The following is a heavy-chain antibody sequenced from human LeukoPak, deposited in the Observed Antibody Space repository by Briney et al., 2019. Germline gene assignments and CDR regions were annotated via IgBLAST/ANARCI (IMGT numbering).Heavy chain of an antibody. CDR3: AREFFGGSYPGVGMDV. J-gene: IGHJ6*02. CDR2: INPNSGGT. D-gene: IGHD1-26*01. V-gene: IGHV1-2*02. CDR1: GYTFTGYY. Sequence: ASVKVSSKASGYTFTGYYMHWVRQAPGQGLEWMGWINPNSGGTNYAQKFQGRVTMTRDTSISTAYMELSRLRSDDTAVYYCAREFFGGSYPGVGMDVWGQGTTVTVSS.